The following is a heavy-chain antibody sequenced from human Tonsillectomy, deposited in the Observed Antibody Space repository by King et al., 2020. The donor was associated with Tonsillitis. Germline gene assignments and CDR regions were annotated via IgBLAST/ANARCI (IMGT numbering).Heavy chain of an antibody. Sequence: VQLVESGGGLIQPGGSLRLSCAASGFTVSSKYMSWVRQAPGKGLEWVLVIYSVCIQYNADSVKGRFTLPRDNSENTLYLQMNSLRAEDTAVYYCLGYYDSSGYSDYWGQGTLVTVSS. D-gene: IGHD3-22*01. V-gene: IGHV3-53*01. CDR2: IYSVCIQ. CDR1: GFTVSSKY. CDR3: LGYYDSSGYSDY. J-gene: IGHJ4*02.